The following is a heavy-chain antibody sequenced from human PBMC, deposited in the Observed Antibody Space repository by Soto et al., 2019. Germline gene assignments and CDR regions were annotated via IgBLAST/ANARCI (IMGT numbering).Heavy chain of an antibody. CDR1: GFTVSSNY. Sequence: GGSLRLSCAASGFTVSSNYMSWVRQAPGKGLEWVSVIYSGGSTYYADSVKGRFTISRDNSKNTLYLQMNSLRAEDTAVYYCAREFSYYYDSSGYYYEAYWGQGT. CDR2: IYSGGST. J-gene: IGHJ4*02. V-gene: IGHV3-66*01. CDR3: AREFSYYYDSSGYYYEAY. D-gene: IGHD3-22*01.